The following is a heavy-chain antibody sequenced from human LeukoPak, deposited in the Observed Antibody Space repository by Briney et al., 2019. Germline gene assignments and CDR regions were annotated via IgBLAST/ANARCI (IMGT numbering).Heavy chain of an antibody. J-gene: IGHJ4*02. V-gene: IGHV1-8*01. CDR3: ARDRSEPVVVAATSDY. D-gene: IGHD2-15*01. Sequence: ASVKVSCKASGYTFTSYDINWVRQATGQGLEWMGWMNPNSGNTGYAQKFQGRVTMTRNTSISTAYMELRSLRSDDTAVYYCARDRSEPVVVAATSDYWGQGTLVTVSS. CDR1: GYTFTSYD. CDR2: MNPNSGNT.